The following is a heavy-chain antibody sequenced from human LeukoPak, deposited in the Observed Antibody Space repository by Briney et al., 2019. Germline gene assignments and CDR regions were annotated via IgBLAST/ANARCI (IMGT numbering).Heavy chain of an antibody. CDR2: IYHSEST. J-gene: IGHJ6*04. CDR3: ARIPLYYYGMDV. V-gene: IGHV4-4*02. Sequence: SGTLSLTCAVSGGSISINNWWTWVRQPPGKGLEWIGEIYHSESTKYNPTLKSRVTISVDKSQNQVSLKLTSVTAADTAVYYCARIPLYYYGMDVWGKGTTVTVSS. CDR1: GGSISINNW.